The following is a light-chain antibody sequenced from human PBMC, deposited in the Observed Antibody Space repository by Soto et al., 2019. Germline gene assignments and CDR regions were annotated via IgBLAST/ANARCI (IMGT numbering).Light chain of an antibody. CDR2: TNS. CDR3: QSYDSSLSGSRV. Sequence: QSVLTQPPSVSGAPGQRVTISCTRSSSNIGAGYDVHWYQQLPGTAPKLLIYTNSNRPSGVPDRFSGSKSGTSASLAITGLQAEDEADYYCQSYDSSLSGSRVFGTGTKVTVL. CDR1: SSNIGAGYD. V-gene: IGLV1-40*01. J-gene: IGLJ1*01.